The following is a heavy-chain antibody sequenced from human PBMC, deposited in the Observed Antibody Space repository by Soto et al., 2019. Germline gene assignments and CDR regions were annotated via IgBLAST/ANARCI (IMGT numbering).Heavy chain of an antibody. D-gene: IGHD6-13*01. CDR3: ARVFKPIAAAGPFDY. Sequence: GGSLRLSCAASGFTFSSYSMNWVRQAPGKGLEWVSSISSSSSYIYYADSVKGRFTISRDNAKNSLYLQMNSLRAEDAAVYYCARVFKPIAAAGPFDYWGQGTLVTVSS. J-gene: IGHJ4*02. CDR2: ISSSSSYI. V-gene: IGHV3-21*01. CDR1: GFTFSSYS.